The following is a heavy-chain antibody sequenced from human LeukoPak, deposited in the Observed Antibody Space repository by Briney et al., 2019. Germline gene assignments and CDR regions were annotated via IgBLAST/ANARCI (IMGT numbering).Heavy chain of an antibody. CDR3: AKDSIVVVPAAMMGSFDY. CDR2: ISSSGSTI. V-gene: IGHV3-48*03. D-gene: IGHD2-2*01. Sequence: PGGSLRLSCAASGFTFSSYEMNWVRQAPGKGLEWVSYISSSGSTIYYADSVKGRFTISRDNAKNSLYLQMNSLRAEDTAVYYCAKDSIVVVPAAMMGSFDYWGQGTLVTVSS. J-gene: IGHJ4*02. CDR1: GFTFSSYE.